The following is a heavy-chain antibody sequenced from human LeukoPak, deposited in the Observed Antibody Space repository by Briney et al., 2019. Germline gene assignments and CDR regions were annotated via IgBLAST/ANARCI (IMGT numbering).Heavy chain of an antibody. V-gene: IGHV1-8*01. Sequence: GASVKVSCKASGYTFTSYDINWVRQATGQGLEWMGWMNPNSGNTGYAQKFQGRVTTTRNTSISTAYMELSSLRSEDTAVYYCARRSPYRVRGPLGIWFDPWGQGTLVTVSS. CDR1: GYTFTSYD. CDR3: ARRSPYRVRGPLGIWFDP. J-gene: IGHJ5*02. CDR2: MNPNSGNT. D-gene: IGHD3-10*01.